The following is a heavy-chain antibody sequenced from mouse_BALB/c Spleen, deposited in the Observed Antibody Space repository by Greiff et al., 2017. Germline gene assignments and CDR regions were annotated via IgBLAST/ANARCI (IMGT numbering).Heavy chain of an antibody. V-gene: IGHV5-9-4*01. CDR2: ISSGGSYT. CDR3: AREETTVAESHWYFDV. CDR1: GFTFSSYA. D-gene: IGHD1-1*01. Sequence: EVQRVESGGGLVKPGGSLKLSCAASGFTFSSYAMSWVRQSPEKRLEWVAEISSGGSYTYYPDTVTGRFTISRDNAKNTLYLEMSSLRSEDTAMYYCAREETTVAESHWYFDVWGAGTTVTVSS. J-gene: IGHJ1*01.